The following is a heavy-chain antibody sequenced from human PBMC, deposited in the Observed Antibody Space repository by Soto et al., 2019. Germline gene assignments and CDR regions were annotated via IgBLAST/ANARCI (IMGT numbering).Heavy chain of an antibody. D-gene: IGHD6-13*01. CDR1: GFTFSSYG. V-gene: IGHV3-33*01. CDR3: ARSSLAAVFYY. Sequence: QVQLVESGGGVVQPGRSLRLSCAASGFTFSSYGMHWVRQAPGKGLEWVAVIWYDGSNKYYADSVKGRFTISRDNSKNTLYLQMNCLRAEDTAVYYCARSSLAAVFYYWGQGTLVTVSS. J-gene: IGHJ4*02. CDR2: IWYDGSNK.